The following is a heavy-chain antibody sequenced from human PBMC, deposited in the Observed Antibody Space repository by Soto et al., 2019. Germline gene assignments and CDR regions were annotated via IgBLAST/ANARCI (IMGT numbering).Heavy chain of an antibody. CDR3: ARANSGDDDEFDY. J-gene: IGHJ4*02. D-gene: IGHD5-12*01. V-gene: IGHV1-2*02. CDR2: VNPNSGDT. Sequence: RKSTGQGLESMGWVNPNSGDTDYAQKFQGRVTMTRDTSITSAYLDLTRLRSDETVTYFCARANSGDDDEFDYRGQGTPVPVS.